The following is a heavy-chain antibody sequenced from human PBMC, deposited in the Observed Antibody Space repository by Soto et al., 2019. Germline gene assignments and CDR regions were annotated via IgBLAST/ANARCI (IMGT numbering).Heavy chain of an antibody. D-gene: IGHD3-10*01. V-gene: IGHV1-69*13. Sequence: SVKVSCKASGGTFSSYAISWVRQAPGQGLECMGGIIPIFGTANYAQKFQGRVTITADESTSTAYMELSSLRSEDTAVYYCARGSRRSYGSGSQRGRYYYYGMDVWGQGTTVTVSS. CDR2: IIPIFGTA. J-gene: IGHJ6*02. CDR3: ARGSRRSYGSGSQRGRYYYYGMDV. CDR1: GGTFSSYA.